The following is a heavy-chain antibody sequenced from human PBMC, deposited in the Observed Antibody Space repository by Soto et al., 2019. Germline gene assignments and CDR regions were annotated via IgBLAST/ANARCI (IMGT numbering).Heavy chain of an antibody. Sequence: EVQLLESGGGLVQPGGSLRLSCAASGFTFSSYAMSWVRQAPGEGLEWVSGISGSGGSTYYADSVKGRFTISRDNSKNTLDLQMNSLRAEDTAVYYCAKKGSSFYYYYYMDVWGKGTTVTVSS. D-gene: IGHD6-6*01. CDR2: ISGSGGST. V-gene: IGHV3-23*01. CDR3: AKKGSSFYYYYYMDV. J-gene: IGHJ6*03. CDR1: GFTFSSYA.